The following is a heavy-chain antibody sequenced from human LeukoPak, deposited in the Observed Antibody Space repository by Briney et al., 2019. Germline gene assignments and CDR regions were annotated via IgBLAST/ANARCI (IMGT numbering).Heavy chain of an antibody. CDR3: TRGHWGLQS. CDR1: GASVTDYY. V-gene: IGHV4-59*02. J-gene: IGHJ5*02. D-gene: IGHD7-27*01. CDR2: IHHSGNS. Sequence: ETLSLTCTVSGASVTDYYWSWIRQSPGKGLEWISYIHHSGNSDYNPSLRSRVTTSLDTSKNQFSLNLISVAAADTAVYYCTRGHWGLQSWSQGTLVTVSS.